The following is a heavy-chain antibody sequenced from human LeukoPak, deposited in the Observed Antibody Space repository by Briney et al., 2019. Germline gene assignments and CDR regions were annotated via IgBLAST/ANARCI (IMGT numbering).Heavy chain of an antibody. D-gene: IGHD5-24*01. CDR3: ARDARYGYNFGPSDY. V-gene: IGHV3-30*04. J-gene: IGHJ4*02. Sequence: PGRSLRLSCEASGFSFSSQTVHWVRQAPGKGLEWVAAISYDAIYKFYADSVKGRFTISRDNSKNTLYLQMNSLRAEDTAVYYCARDARYGYNFGPSDYWGQGTLVTVSS. CDR2: ISYDAIYK. CDR1: GFSFSSQT.